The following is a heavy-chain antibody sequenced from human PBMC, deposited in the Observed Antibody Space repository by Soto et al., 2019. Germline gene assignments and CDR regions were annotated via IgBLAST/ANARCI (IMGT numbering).Heavy chain of an antibody. Sequence: SGRTLVNPTQTLTLTCTLSGFSLSTSGGGVGWIRQPPGKALEWLALIYWDDDKRYSPSLKSRLTITKDTSKNQVVLTMTNMDPVDTATYYCAHVIITIFGVDEYIFDYWGQRTLVTVSS. CDR2: IYWDDDK. CDR3: AHVIITIFGVDEYIFDY. V-gene: IGHV2-5*02. CDR1: GFSLSTSGGG. D-gene: IGHD3-3*01. J-gene: IGHJ4*02.